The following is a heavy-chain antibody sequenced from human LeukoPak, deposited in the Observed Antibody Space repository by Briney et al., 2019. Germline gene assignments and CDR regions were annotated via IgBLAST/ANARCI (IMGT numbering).Heavy chain of an antibody. Sequence: SETLSLTCTVSGGSITSYYWSWIRQPAGKGLEWIGRIYTSGSTNYNPSLKSRVTMSVDTSKNQFSLKLSSVTAADTAVYYCARTLRITIFGVVNRPFDYWGQGTLVTVSS. CDR2: IYTSGST. D-gene: IGHD3-3*01. CDR1: GGSITSYY. V-gene: IGHV4-4*07. J-gene: IGHJ4*02. CDR3: ARTLRITIFGVVNRPFDY.